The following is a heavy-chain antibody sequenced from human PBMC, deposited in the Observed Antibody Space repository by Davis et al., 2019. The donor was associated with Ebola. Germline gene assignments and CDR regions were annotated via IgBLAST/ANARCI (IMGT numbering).Heavy chain of an antibody. CDR2: IKQAGSEK. CDR3: TTESVAARHQVYYYYGMDV. D-gene: IGHD6-6*01. J-gene: IGHJ6*02. Sequence: GGSLRLSFPASGFTFSSYRMSWVRQAPGKGLEWVANIKQAGSEKYYVDSVKGRFTISRDNAKNSLYLQMNSLRAEDTAVYYCTTESVAARHQVYYYYGMDVWGQGTTVTVSS. V-gene: IGHV3-7*03. CDR1: GFTFSSYR.